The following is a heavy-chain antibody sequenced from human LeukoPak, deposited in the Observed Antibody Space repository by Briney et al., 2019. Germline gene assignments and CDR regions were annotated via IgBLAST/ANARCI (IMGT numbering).Heavy chain of an antibody. V-gene: IGHV3-23*01. CDR1: GFTFSIYG. CDR2: IGGGIPGT. CDR3: AKDLPDYYDSSGYIDY. D-gene: IGHD3-22*01. J-gene: IGHJ4*02. Sequence: GGTLRLSCAASGFTFSIYGMTWVRQAPGKGLEWVSAIGGGIPGTYYADSVKGRFTISRDNSKNTLYLQMNSLRAEDTAVYYCAKDLPDYYDSSGYIDYWGQGTLVTVSS.